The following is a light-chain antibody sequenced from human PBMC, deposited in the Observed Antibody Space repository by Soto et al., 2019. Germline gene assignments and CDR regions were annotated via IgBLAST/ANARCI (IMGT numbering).Light chain of an antibody. V-gene: IGKV1-39*01. CDR3: QQSYSTPFT. Sequence: DLQVTQSPSSLSASVGDRITITCRASQSISNYLNWYQQKPGKATKLLIYAASNLQSGDPSRFSYSGSGTDFTLTIISLQPEDFVTYYCQQSYSTPFTFGPGTKVDIK. J-gene: IGKJ3*01. CDR2: AAS. CDR1: QSISNY.